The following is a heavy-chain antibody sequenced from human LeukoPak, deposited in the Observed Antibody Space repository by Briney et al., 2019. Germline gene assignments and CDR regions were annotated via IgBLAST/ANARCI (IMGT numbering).Heavy chain of an antibody. J-gene: IGHJ4*02. CDR2: ISYDGSNK. V-gene: IGHV3-30-3*01. Sequence: GRSLGLSCAASGFTFSSYAMHWVRQAPGKGLEWVAVISYDGSNKYYADSVKGRFTISRDNSKNTLYLQMNSLRAEDTAVYYCARDPVDWDINYFDYWGQGTLVTVSS. D-gene: IGHD1/OR15-1a*01. CDR1: GFTFSSYA. CDR3: ARDPVDWDINYFDY.